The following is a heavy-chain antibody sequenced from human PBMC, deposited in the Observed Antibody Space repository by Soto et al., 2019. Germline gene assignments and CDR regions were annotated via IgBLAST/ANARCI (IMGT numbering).Heavy chain of an antibody. CDR1: GFTFSSYD. D-gene: IGHD5-12*01. J-gene: IGHJ4*02. Sequence: EVQLVESGGGLVQPGGSLRLSCAASGFTFSSYDMHWVRQATGKGLEWVSAIGTAGDTYYPGSVKDRFTISRENAKNSLYLQMNSLRAGDTAVYYCARGLLRGYSGYDPYYFDYWGQGTLVTVSS. CDR3: ARGLLRGYSGYDPYYFDY. CDR2: IGTAGDT. V-gene: IGHV3-13*01.